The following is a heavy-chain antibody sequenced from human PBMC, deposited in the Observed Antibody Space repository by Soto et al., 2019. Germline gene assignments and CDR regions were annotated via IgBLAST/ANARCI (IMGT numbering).Heavy chain of an antibody. CDR1: GFTFSSYA. CDR3: AKDLHYYYYYGMDV. J-gene: IGHJ6*02. V-gene: IGHV3-23*01. Sequence: GGSLRLSCAASGFTFSSYAMSWVRQAPGKGLEWVSAISGSGGSTYYADSVKGRFTISRDNSKNTLYLQMNSLSAEDTAVYYCAKDLHYYYYYGMDVWGQGTTVTVSS. CDR2: ISGSGGST.